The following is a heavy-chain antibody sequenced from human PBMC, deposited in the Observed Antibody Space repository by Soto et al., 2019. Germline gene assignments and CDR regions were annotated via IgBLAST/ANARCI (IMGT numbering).Heavy chain of an antibody. J-gene: IGHJ4*02. V-gene: IGHV1-46*01. CDR1: GYTFTYYY. CDR3: ARDLAGRTLDY. CDR2: INPSSGST. D-gene: IGHD6-6*01. Sequence: QVQLVQSGAEVKKPGASVKVSCKASGYTFTYYYMYWVRQAPGQGLEWMGIINPSSGSTNYAQKFQGRVSMTRDTSTSTVYMELSSLRSEDTAVYYFARDLAGRTLDYWGQGTLVTVSS.